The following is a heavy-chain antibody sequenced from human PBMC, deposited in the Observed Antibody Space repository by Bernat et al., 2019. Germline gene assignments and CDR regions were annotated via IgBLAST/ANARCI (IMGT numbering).Heavy chain of an antibody. Sequence: QLQLQESGPGLVKPSETLSLTCTVSGGSISSSSYYWGWIRQPPGKGLEWIGSIYYSGSTYYNPSLKSRVTISVDTSKNQFSLKLSSVTAADTAVYYFAGRPPRAFGGGTSGYWGQGTLVTVSS. CDR2: IYYSGST. V-gene: IGHV4-39*01. CDR1: GGSISSSSYY. J-gene: IGHJ4*02. CDR3: AGRPPRAFGGGTSGY. D-gene: IGHD1-26*01.